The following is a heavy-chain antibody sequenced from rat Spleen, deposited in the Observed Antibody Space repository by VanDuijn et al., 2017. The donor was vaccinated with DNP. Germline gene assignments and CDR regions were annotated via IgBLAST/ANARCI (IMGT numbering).Heavy chain of an antibody. Sequence: EVQLVETGGGLVQPGRSMKLSCEVSGFTFSSFAMAWVRQAPTKGLEWVASISFDGGDTYYRDSVKGRFTIFRDNTKSSLSLQMDSLRSEDTSTYYCVRLEVLRTYFDYWGQGFMVTVSS. CDR2: ISFDGGDT. J-gene: IGHJ2*01. CDR1: GFTFSSFA. CDR3: VRLEVLRTYFDY. V-gene: IGHV5-25*01. D-gene: IGHD1-1*01.